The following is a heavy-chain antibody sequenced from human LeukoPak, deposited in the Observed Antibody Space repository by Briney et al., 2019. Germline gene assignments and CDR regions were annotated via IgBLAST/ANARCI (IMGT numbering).Heavy chain of an antibody. CDR1: GFTVSNYW. V-gene: IGHV3-74*01. Sequence: TGGSLRLPCPASGFTVSNYWAHWVRQAPGKGLVWVSRINPDGSTINYADSVKGRFTISRDNAKNTLYLQMNSLRAEDTAVYCCAAAGYYRFDYWGQGTLVTVSS. CDR3: AAAGYYRFDY. J-gene: IGHJ4*02. D-gene: IGHD1-26*01. CDR2: INPDGSTI.